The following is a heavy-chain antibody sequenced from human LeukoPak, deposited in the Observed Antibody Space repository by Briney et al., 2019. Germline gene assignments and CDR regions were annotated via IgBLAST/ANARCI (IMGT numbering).Heavy chain of an antibody. J-gene: IGHJ6*03. D-gene: IGHD3-9*01. CDR3: ARCEILTGPKGYYYYMDV. CDR1: GGSISSGSYY. V-gene: IGHV4-61*02. CDR2: IYTSGST. Sequence: SETLSLTCTVSGGSISSGSYYWSWIRQPAGKGLEWIGRIYTSGSTNYNPSLKSRVTISVDTSKNQFSLKLSSVTAADTAVYYCARCEILTGPKGYYYYMDVWGKGTTVTVSS.